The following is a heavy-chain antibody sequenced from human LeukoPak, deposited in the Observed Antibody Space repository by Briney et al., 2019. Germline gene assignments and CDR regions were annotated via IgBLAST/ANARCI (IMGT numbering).Heavy chain of an antibody. CDR2: IYTSGST. D-gene: IGHD5-24*01. CDR3: ATGDGYNSFDY. V-gene: IGHV4-4*07. J-gene: IGHJ4*02. Sequence: PSETLSLTCTVSGGSFSSYYWSWIRRPAGKGLEWIGRIYTSGSTNYNSSLKSRVTMSVDTSKNQVSLKLSSVTAADTAVYCCATGDGYNSFDYWGQGTLVTVSS. CDR1: GGSFSSYY.